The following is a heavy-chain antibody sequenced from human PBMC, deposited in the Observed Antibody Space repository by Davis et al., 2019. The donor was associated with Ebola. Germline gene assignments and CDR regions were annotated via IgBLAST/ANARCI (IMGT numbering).Heavy chain of an antibody. V-gene: IGHV3-7*01. CDR1: GFTFSSHW. CDR2: INQGGSVV. CDR3: ARPALGDYSGEFLDY. J-gene: IGHJ4*02. Sequence: GESLKISCAASGFTFSSHWVAWLRQAPGQGLEFVGNINQGGSVVNYVDSVKGRFTISRDNSKNTLYLQMNSLRAEDTAVYYCARPALGDYSGEFLDYWGQGTLVTVSS. D-gene: IGHD4-11*01.